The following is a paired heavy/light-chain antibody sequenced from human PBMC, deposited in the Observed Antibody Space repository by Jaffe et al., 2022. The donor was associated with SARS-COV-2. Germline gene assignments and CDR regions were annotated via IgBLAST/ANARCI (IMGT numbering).Heavy chain of an antibody. Sequence: QLQLQESGPGLVKPSETLSLTCTVSGGFMSRSDYYLLWIRQPPGEGLEWIGTTYYSGSTHYKPSLKSRVTISVDTSKNQLSLKLSSVTAADTAVYYCAGGGGGGLYWGQGTLVTVSS. CDR2: TYYSGST. CDR1: GGFMSRSDYY. D-gene: IGHD5-12*01. V-gene: IGHV4-39*01. J-gene: IGHJ4*02. CDR3: AGGGGGGLY.
Light chain of an antibody. CDR1: TGAVTSGHY. CDR2: DTS. J-gene: IGLJ1*01. CDR3: LLFYSGTSV. V-gene: IGLV7-46*01. Sequence: QAVVTQEPSVTVSPGVTVTLTCASSTGAVTSGHYPYWFQQKPGQAPTTLIYDTSNKHSWTPARFSGSLLGGKAALTLSGAQPEDEAEYYCLLFYSGTSVFGTGTRVTVL.